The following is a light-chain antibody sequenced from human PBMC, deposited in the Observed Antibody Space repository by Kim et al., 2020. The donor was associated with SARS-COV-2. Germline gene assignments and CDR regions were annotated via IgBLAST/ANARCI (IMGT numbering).Light chain of an antibody. J-gene: IGKJ1*01. Sequence: DIQMTQSPSTLSASVGDRVTITCRASLSISTWLAWYQQRPGKAPKVLIYKASYLQSAVPSRFSGSGSGTEFTLSISNLQPDDFATYYCQQYNTYPRTFSQGTKVDIK. CDR2: KAS. CDR1: LSISTW. CDR3: QQYNTYPRT. V-gene: IGKV1-5*03.